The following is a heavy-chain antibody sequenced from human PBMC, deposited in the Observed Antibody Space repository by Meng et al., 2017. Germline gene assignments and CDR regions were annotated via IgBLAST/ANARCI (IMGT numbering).Heavy chain of an antibody. CDR2: IIPIFGTA. J-gene: IGHJ2*01. CDR1: GGTFSSYA. V-gene: IGHV1-69*06. D-gene: IGHD3-22*01. Sequence: QVERGEAGDEVKKPGSSVKVACKASGGTFSSYAISWVRQAPGQGLEWMGGIIPIFGTANYAQKFQGRVTITADKSTSTAYMELSSLRSEDTAVYYCARATDYYDSSGYYSGYFDLWGRGTLVTVFS. CDR3: ARATDYYDSSGYYSGYFDL.